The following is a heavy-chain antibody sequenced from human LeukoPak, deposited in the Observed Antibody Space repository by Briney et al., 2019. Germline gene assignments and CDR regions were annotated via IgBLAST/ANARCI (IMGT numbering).Heavy chain of an antibody. CDR1: GFTFSDYY. CDR2: ISSSGSTI. CDR3: ARTSEDYGDYGSYYYMDV. Sequence: GGSLRLSCAAPGFTFSDYYMSWIRQAPGKGLEWVSYISSSGSTIYYADSVKGRFTISRDNAKNSLYLQVNSLRAEDTAVYYCARTSEDYGDYGSYYYMDVWGKGTTVTVSS. J-gene: IGHJ6*03. D-gene: IGHD4-17*01. V-gene: IGHV3-11*04.